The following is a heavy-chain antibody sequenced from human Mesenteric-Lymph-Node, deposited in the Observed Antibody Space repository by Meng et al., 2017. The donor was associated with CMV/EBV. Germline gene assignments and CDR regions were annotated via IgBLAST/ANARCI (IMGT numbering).Heavy chain of an antibody. V-gene: IGHV3-7*01. Sequence: GESLKISCAASGFTLSSYWMTWVRQAPGKGLEWVANIRQDGSQKNYVDSVKGRFTISRDNSKNTLYLQMNGLRAEDTAVYYCAKDHQGLAATSGRLYWGQGTLVTVSS. CDR3: AKDHQGLAATSGRLY. D-gene: IGHD2-15*01. CDR1: GFTLSSYW. J-gene: IGHJ4*02. CDR2: IRQDGSQK.